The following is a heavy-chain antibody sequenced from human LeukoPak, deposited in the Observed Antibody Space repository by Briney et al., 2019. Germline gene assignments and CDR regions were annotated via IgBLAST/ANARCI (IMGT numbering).Heavy chain of an antibody. D-gene: IGHD3-10*01. Sequence: SVKVSCKASGGTFSSYAISWVRQAPGQGLEWMGGIIPIFGTANYAQKFQGRVTITTDESTSTACMELSSLRSEDTAVYYCARSYGSGSYDWFDPWGQGTLVTVSS. CDR3: ARSYGSGSYDWFDP. CDR1: GGTFSSYA. CDR2: IIPIFGTA. J-gene: IGHJ5*02. V-gene: IGHV1-69*05.